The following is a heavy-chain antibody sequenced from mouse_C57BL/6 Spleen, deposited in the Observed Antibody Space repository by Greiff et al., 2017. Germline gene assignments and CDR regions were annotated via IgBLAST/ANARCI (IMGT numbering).Heavy chain of an antibody. D-gene: IGHD2-1*01. CDR1: GFTFSSYG. CDR2: ISSGGSYT. CDR3: ARHEGAIGKEMDD. Sequence: EVMLVESGGDLVKPGGSLKLSCAASGFTFSSYGMSWVRQTPDKRLEWVATISSGGSYTYYPDSVKGRFTISRDNAKNTLYLQMSSLKSEDTAMYYCARHEGAIGKEMDDWGQGTSVTVSS. V-gene: IGHV5-6*02. J-gene: IGHJ4*01.